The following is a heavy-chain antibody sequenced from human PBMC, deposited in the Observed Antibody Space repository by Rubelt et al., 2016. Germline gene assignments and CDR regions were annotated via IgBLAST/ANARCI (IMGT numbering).Heavy chain of an antibody. V-gene: IGHV4-39*01. Sequence: QLQLQESGPGLVKPSETLSLTCTVSGGSISSNRYYWGWIRQPPGKGLDWIASIYFRGGSYYNPSLKTRVAITVDTSKNQVSLNLGPGTAADTAVYYCARRLWAAQVLFDPWGQGTLVTVSS. CDR1: GGSISSNRYY. CDR2: IYFRGGS. D-gene: IGHD6-6*01. J-gene: IGHJ5*02. CDR3: ARRLWAAQVLFDP.